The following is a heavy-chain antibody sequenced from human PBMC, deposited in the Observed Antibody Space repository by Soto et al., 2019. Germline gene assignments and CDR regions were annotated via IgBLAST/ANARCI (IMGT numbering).Heavy chain of an antibody. V-gene: IGHV3-21*01. Sequence: EVQLVESGGGLVKPGGSLRLSCAASGFTFSSYSMNWVRQAPGKGLEWVSSISSSSSYIYYADSVKGRFTISRDNAKNSLYLQMNSLRAEDTAVYYCARFVTTEGYYMYVWGKGTTVTVSS. CDR1: GFTFSSYS. CDR2: ISSSSSYI. J-gene: IGHJ6*03. CDR3: ARFVTTEGYYMYV. D-gene: IGHD4-4*01.